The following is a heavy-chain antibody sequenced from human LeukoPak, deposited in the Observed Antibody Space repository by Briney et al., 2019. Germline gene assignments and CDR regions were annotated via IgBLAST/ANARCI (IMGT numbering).Heavy chain of an antibody. CDR2: INEDGSHK. D-gene: IGHD6-19*01. Sequence: GGSLRLSCEVSGFTFTSYWMSWVRQAPGKGLEWVANINEDGSHKYHADSVKGRFTISRDNAKNSLYLQMNSLRVEDTAFYYCAKDNRRHYTSGPNPDSLHWGQGALVTVSS. CDR1: GFTFTSYW. CDR3: AKDNRRHYTSGPNPDSLH. V-gene: IGHV3-7*03. J-gene: IGHJ4*02.